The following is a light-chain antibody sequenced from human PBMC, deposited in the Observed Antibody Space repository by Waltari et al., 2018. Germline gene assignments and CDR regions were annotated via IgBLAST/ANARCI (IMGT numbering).Light chain of an antibody. CDR1: QNLLYNSDNKNY. CDR3: QQCYSTPYT. J-gene: IGKJ2*01. V-gene: IGKV4-1*01. CDR2: WAS. Sequence: DIVMTQSPDSLAVSLGESVTTNCRSSQNLLYNSDNKNYLAWFQQKPGQPPKLLIYWASTRESGVPDRFSGSGSGTEFTLTISSLQAADVAVYYCQQCYSTPYTFGQGTKLEIK.